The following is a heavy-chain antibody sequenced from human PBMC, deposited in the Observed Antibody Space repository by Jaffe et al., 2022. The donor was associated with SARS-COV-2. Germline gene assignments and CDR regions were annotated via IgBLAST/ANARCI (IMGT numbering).Heavy chain of an antibody. CDR1: GFNFGVYG. D-gene: IGHD3-10*01. Sequence: QVQLVESGGGVVQPGGSLRLSCEASGFNFGVYGMHWVRQAPGKGLEWVAVIWYDGNVKYYADSVRGRFTISRDNSNNTLHLQLSSLRAEDTAVYHCARTRFGESRYYFDFWGQGTLVTVSS. CDR3: ARTRFGESRYYFDF. J-gene: IGHJ4*02. CDR2: IWYDGNVK. V-gene: IGHV3-33*01.